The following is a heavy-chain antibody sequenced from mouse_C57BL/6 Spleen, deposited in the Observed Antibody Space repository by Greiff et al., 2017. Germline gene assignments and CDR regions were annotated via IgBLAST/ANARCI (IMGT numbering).Heavy chain of an antibody. CDR2: IYPSDSET. CDR3: ARRVASQGPYAMDY. Sequence: VQLQQPGAELVRPGSSVKLSCKASGYTFTSYWMDWVKQRPGQGLEWIGNIYPSDSETHYNHKFKDKATLTVDKSSSTAYMQLSSLTSEDSAVYYCARRVASQGPYAMDYWGQGTSVTVSS. D-gene: IGHD6-1*01. V-gene: IGHV1-61*01. CDR1: GYTFTSYW. J-gene: IGHJ4*01.